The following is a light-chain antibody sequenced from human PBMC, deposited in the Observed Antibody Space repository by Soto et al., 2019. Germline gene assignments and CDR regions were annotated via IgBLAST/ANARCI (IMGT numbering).Light chain of an antibody. V-gene: IGLV2-14*01. CDR1: SSDVAFYNH. CDR2: EVN. CDR3: SSFASTHTYV. Sequence: LTQPASVSGSPGQSITISCTGTSSDVAFYNHVSWYQQHPGKAPKLLIYEVNNRPSGVSHRFSGSKSGNTASPTISGLQAEDEADYYCSSFASTHTYVFGTGTK. J-gene: IGLJ1*01.